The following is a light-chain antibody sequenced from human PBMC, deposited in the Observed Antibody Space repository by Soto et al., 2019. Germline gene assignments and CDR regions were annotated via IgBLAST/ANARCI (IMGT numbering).Light chain of an antibody. J-gene: IGKJ1*01. CDR2: RAS. Sequence: DIQMTQFPSTLSASVGDRVTITCRASQSVDTWLAWYQQKPGKAPSLLIYRASSLESGVPSRFSGSGSGMEFTLTIRSLQPDDFASYYCQQYNNYPRTFGQGTKVEVK. V-gene: IGKV1-5*03. CDR3: QQYNNYPRT. CDR1: QSVDTW.